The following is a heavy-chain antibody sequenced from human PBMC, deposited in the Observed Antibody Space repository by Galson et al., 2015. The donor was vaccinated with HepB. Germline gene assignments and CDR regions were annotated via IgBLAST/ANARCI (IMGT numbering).Heavy chain of an antibody. D-gene: IGHD4/OR15-4a*01. Sequence: SVKVSCKASGYTFTINGISWVRQAPGKGLEWMGWISANNGDTKYAQKLQGRVTMTRDTSTSTAYLELRSLRSDDTAAYYCARDRDYRLDDWGQGTLVTVSS. CDR1: GYTFTING. CDR2: ISANNGDT. J-gene: IGHJ4*02. CDR3: ARDRDYRLDD. V-gene: IGHV1-18*04.